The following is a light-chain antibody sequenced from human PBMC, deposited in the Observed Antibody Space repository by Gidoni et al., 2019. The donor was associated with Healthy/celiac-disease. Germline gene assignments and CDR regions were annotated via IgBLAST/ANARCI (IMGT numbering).Light chain of an antibody. Sequence: EIVMTQSPATLSVSPGERATLSCRASQSVSSNLAWYQQKPGQAPRLLIYGASTRATVIPARFSGSGSGTEFTLTISSLQSEDFAVYYCQQYNNWPPWTFXHXTKVEIK. CDR3: QQYNNWPPWT. V-gene: IGKV3-15*01. J-gene: IGKJ1*01. CDR1: QSVSSN. CDR2: GAS.